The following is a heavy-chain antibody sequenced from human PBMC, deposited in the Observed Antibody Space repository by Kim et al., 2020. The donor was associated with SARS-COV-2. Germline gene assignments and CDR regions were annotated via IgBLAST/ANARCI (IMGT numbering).Heavy chain of an antibody. J-gene: IGHJ6*02. CDR3: ARGRDGITFGGERYYYYGMDV. CDR1: GGSFSGYY. D-gene: IGHD3-16*01. V-gene: IGHV4-34*01. CDR2: INHSGST. Sequence: SETLSLTCAVYGGSFSGYYWSWIRQPPGKGLEWIGEINHSGSTNYNPSLKSRVTISVDTSKNQFSLKLSSVTAADTAVYYCARGRDGITFGGERYYYYGMDVWGQGTTVTVSS.